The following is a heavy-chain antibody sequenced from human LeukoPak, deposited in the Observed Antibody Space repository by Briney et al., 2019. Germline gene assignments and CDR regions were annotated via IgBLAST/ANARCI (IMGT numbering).Heavy chain of an antibody. CDR2: IYSGGST. CDR1: GFTVSSNY. J-gene: IGHJ4*02. CDR3: ARSGSGVYYFDY. D-gene: IGHD1-26*01. Sequence: GGSLRLSCAASGFTVSSNYMSWVRQALGKGLEWVSVIYSGGSTYYADSVKGRFTISRDNSKNTLYLQMNSLRAEDTAVYYCARSGSGVYYFDYWGQGTLVTVSS. V-gene: IGHV3-53*01.